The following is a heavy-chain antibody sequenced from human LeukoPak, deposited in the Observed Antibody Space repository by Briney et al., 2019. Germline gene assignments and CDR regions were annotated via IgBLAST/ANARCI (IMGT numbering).Heavy chain of an antibody. Sequence: PGGSLRLSCAASGFTFSSYGMHWVRQAPGKGLEWVAFIRYDGSNKYYADSVKGRFTISRDNSKNTLYLQMNSLRAEDTAVYYCAKELITMVRGVIYYYYYMDVWGKGTTVTISS. V-gene: IGHV3-30*02. D-gene: IGHD3-10*01. J-gene: IGHJ6*03. CDR1: GFTFSSYG. CDR3: AKELITMVRGVIYYYYYMDV. CDR2: IRYDGSNK.